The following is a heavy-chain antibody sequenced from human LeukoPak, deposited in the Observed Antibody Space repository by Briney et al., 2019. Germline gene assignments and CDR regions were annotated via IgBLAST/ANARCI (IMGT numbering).Heavy chain of an antibody. CDR2: ISSSGSTI. D-gene: IGHD4-17*01. J-gene: IGHJ5*02. CDR3: ARGDYSGNWFDP. V-gene: IGHV3-48*03. Sequence: GGSLRLSCAASGFTFSSYEMNWVRKAPGKGLEWVSYISSSGSTIYYADSVKGRFTIYRDNAKNSLYLQMNSLRAEDTAVYHCARGDYSGNWFDPWGQGTLVTVSS. CDR1: GFTFSSYE.